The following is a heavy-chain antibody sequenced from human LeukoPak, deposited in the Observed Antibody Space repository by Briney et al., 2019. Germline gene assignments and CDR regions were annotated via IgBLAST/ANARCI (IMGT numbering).Heavy chain of an antibody. CDR2: IGGSGGT. CDR1: GFTFRSYA. V-gene: IGHV3-23*01. J-gene: IGHJ4*02. CDR3: GIRDTSAYYVF. D-gene: IGHD3-22*01. Sequence: GGSLRLSCTGSGFTFRSYALSWVRQAPGTGLEWVSAIGGSGGTYYADSVKGRFTISRDNSNNALYLEMNGLRAEDTAVYYCGIRDTSAYYVFWGQGTLVSVSS.